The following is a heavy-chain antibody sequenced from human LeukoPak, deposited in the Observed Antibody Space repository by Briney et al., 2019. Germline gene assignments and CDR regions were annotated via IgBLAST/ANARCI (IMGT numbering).Heavy chain of an antibody. J-gene: IGHJ5*02. D-gene: IGHD3-10*01. CDR2: ISSSSSYI. CDR3: ARDPVLWFGELYGWFDP. V-gene: IGHV3-21*01. Sequence: GGSLRLSCAASGFTFSSYSMNWVRQAPGKXLEWVSSISSSSSYIYYADSVKGRFTISRDNAKNSLYLQMNSLRAEDTAVYYCARDPVLWFGELYGWFDPWGQGTLVTVSS. CDR1: GFTFSSYS.